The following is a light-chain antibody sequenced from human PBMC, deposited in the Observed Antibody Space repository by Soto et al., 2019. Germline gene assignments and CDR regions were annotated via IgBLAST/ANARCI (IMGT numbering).Light chain of an antibody. CDR2: GVS. V-gene: IGKV3-20*01. CDR3: QQYIDSPRT. J-gene: IGKJ1*01. Sequence: EIIWTQSPGTLALSPGDGATLYCRASQTVNRNYLAWYHQRPGQPPRLLIYGVSNMASGVPDRLSGDGSGTEFTLTIGRLDPDAFGVYYCQQYIDSPRTFGQGTRLEVK. CDR1: QTVNRNY.